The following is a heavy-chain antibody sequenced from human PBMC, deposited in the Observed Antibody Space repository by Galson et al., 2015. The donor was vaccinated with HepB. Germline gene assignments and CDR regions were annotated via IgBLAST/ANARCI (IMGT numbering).Heavy chain of an antibody. D-gene: IGHD1-26*01. V-gene: IGHV3-9*01. CDR1: GFIFDDYA. J-gene: IGHJ4*02. CDR2: VSGNSGSI. Sequence: SLRLSCAASGFIFDDYAMHWVRQAPGKGLEWVSGVSGNSGSIGYVDSVKGRLTISRDNARNSLYLQMNSLRAEDTAFYYCAKDHWLGVSFSNFDSWGQATLVTISS. CDR3: AKDHWLGVSFSNFDS.